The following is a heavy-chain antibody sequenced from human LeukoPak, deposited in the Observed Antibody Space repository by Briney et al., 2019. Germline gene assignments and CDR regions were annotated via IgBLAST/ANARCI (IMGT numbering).Heavy chain of an antibody. CDR3: AGGGYSSSSYFYYYMDV. Sequence: GGSLRLSCAASGFIVSSKYMSWVRQAPGKGLEWVSVIYSGGGTHYADSVKGRFTISRDNSKNMLYLQMNSLRAEDTAVYYCAGGGYSSSSYFYYYMDVWGKGTTVTVSS. D-gene: IGHD6-6*01. CDR2: IYSGGGT. J-gene: IGHJ6*03. V-gene: IGHV3-66*01. CDR1: GFIVSSKY.